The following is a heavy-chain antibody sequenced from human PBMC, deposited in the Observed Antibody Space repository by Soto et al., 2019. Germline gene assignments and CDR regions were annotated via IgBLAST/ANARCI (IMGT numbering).Heavy chain of an antibody. CDR2: ISSSSSYI. V-gene: IGHV3-21*01. Sequence: PGGPLRLSCAASGFTFSSYSMNWVRQAPGKGLEWVSSISSSSSYIYYADSVKGRFTISRDNAKNSLYLQMNSLRAEDTAVYYCARVTIYYYGSGSYYPDVFDIWGQGTMVTVSS. D-gene: IGHD3-10*01. J-gene: IGHJ3*02. CDR1: GFTFSSYS. CDR3: ARVTIYYYGSGSYYPDVFDI.